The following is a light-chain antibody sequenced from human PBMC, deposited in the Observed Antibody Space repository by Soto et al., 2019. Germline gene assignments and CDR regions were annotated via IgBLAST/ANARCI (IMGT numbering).Light chain of an antibody. Sequence: EIVMTQSPATLSVSPGEGATLSCRASQSVSSKLAWYQQKPGQAPRLLIYGASTRATGIPARFSGSGSGTEFTLIISDVEPEDFAVYYCHQRQSWPRTFGQGTTVDI. CDR1: QSVSSK. CDR3: HQRQSWPRT. CDR2: GAS. J-gene: IGKJ1*01. V-gene: IGKV3-15*01.